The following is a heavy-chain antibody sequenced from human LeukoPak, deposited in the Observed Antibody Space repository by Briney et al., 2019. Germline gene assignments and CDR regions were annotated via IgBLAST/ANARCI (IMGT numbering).Heavy chain of an antibody. Sequence: ASVKVSCKASGYTFTGHYMHWVRQAPGQGLEWMGWINPNSGDTNYAQTFQGRVTMTRDTSISTAYMELTRLRSDDTAVYYCARDRDYDFWIPRGYYMGVWGKGTTVTVSS. CDR1: GYTFTGHY. V-gene: IGHV1-2*02. J-gene: IGHJ6*03. CDR2: INPNSGDT. D-gene: IGHD3-3*01. CDR3: ARDRDYDFWIPRGYYMGV.